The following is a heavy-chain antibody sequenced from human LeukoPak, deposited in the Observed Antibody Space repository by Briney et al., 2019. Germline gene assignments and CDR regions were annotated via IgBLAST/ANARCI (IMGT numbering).Heavy chain of an antibody. CDR1: GGSFSGYY. Sequence: PETLSLTCAVYGGSFSGYYWSWIRQPPGKGLEWIGEINHSGSTNYNPSLKSRVTISVDTSKNQFSLKLSSVTAADTAVYYCASSSSSTPFDYWGQGTLVTVSS. CDR3: ASSSSSTPFDY. D-gene: IGHD3-22*01. V-gene: IGHV4-34*01. CDR2: INHSGST. J-gene: IGHJ4*02.